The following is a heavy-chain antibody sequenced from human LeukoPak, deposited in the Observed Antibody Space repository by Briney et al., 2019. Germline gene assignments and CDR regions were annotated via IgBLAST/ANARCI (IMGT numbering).Heavy chain of an antibody. V-gene: IGHV4-4*07. J-gene: IGHJ4*02. Sequence: SETLSLTCTVSGGSISSSYWSWIRQPAGKGLEWIGRIYLSGSTNYNPSLKSRVTISVDTSKNQFSLKLSSVTAADTAVYYCARSSPAAGTLTPFRYWGQGTLVTASS. CDR1: GGSISSSY. CDR3: ARSSPAAGTLTPFRY. D-gene: IGHD6-13*01. CDR2: IYLSGST.